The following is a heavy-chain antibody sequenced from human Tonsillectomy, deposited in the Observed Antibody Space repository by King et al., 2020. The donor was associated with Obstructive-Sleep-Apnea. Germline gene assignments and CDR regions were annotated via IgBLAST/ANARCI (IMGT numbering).Heavy chain of an antibody. CDR3: ARESACTAGSCYPDY. V-gene: IGHV4-31*03. Sequence: VQLQESGPGLVKPSQTLSLTCSVSGGSISSSTYYWSWIRQHPGKGLEFIGYIYHSGGTYYNPSLQSRVSISVDTSKNQFSLKLNSVTAADTAVYYCARESACTAGSCYPDYWGQGTLVTVSS. CDR1: GGSISSSTYY. D-gene: IGHD2-15*01. J-gene: IGHJ4*02. CDR2: IYHSGGT.